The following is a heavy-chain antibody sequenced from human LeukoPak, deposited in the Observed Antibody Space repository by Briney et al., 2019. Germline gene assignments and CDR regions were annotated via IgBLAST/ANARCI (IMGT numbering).Heavy chain of an antibody. CDR2: INHSGST. CDR3: ARQMKYYYDSSGYYYTFDY. D-gene: IGHD3-22*01. Sequence: SSETLSLTCAVYGGSFSGYYWSWIRQPPGKGLERIGEINHSGSTNYNPSLKSRVTISVDTSKNQFSLKLSSVTAADTAVYYCARQMKYYYDSSGYYYTFDYWGQGTLVTVSS. J-gene: IGHJ4*02. V-gene: IGHV4-34*01. CDR1: GGSFSGYY.